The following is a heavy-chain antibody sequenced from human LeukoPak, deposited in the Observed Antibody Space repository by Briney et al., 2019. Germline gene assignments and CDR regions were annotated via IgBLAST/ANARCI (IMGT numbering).Heavy chain of an antibody. J-gene: IGHJ4*02. Sequence: ASVKVSCKASGYTFTSYYMHWVRQAPGQGLEWMGIINPSGGSTSFAQKFQGRVTMTRDTSTSTVYMELSSLRSEDTAVYYCARGEYYGSGSYYYFDYWGQGTLVTVSS. V-gene: IGHV1-46*01. CDR2: INPSGGST. CDR1: GYTFTSYY. D-gene: IGHD3-10*01. CDR3: ARGEYYGSGSYYYFDY.